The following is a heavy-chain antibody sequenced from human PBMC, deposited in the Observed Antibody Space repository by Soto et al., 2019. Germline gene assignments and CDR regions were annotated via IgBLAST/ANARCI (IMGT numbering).Heavy chain of an antibody. V-gene: IGHV3-7*01. Sequence: GGSLRLSRAASGFTFSNYWMTWVRQAPGKGLEWVANIKEDGSEKHYVDSVKGRFTISRDNAKNSLYLQMNSLRVEDTAVYFCSRDVVVGAKAVSYWGHGALVSVSS. J-gene: IGHJ4*01. CDR3: SRDVVVGAKAVSY. D-gene: IGHD2-15*01. CDR1: GFTFSNYW. CDR2: IKEDGSEK.